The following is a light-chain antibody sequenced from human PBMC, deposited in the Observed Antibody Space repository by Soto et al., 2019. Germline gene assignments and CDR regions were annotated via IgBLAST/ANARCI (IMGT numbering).Light chain of an antibody. J-gene: IGKJ2*01. Sequence: DIQMTQSPSSLSASVGDRVTITCRARQGVSSYLLWYQQRQGTAPKLLIYGASYLLSGVPSRFSGSVSGTNFTLTISSLHPEDFATYYCQQSYKTPHTFGQGTKLETK. CDR2: GAS. V-gene: IGKV1-39*01. CDR1: QGVSSY. CDR3: QQSYKTPHT.